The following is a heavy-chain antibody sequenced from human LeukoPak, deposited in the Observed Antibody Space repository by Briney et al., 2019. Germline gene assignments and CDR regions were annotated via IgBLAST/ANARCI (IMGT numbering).Heavy chain of an antibody. J-gene: IGHJ5*02. D-gene: IGHD3-10*01. CDR3: ARDFMVRGAANWFDP. CDR2: ISSSSSYI. V-gene: IGHV3-21*01. CDR1: GFTFSSYS. Sequence: GGSLRLSCAASGFTFSSYSLNWVRQAPGKGPEWVSSISSSSSYIYYAYSVKGRFTISRDNAKSSLDLQMNSLRAEDTAVYYCARDFMVRGAANWFDPWGQGTLVTVSS.